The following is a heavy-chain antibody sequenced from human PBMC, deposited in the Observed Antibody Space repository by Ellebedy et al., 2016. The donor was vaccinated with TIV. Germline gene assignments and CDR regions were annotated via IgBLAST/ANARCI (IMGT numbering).Heavy chain of an antibody. D-gene: IGHD2-8*02. CDR2: IDPSDGVT. Sequence: AASVKVSCKASGYTFTNYYIHWVRQAPGHGLEWMGIIDPSDGVTNYPQKFQGRVTMTRDTSTSTLSMQLISLRSEDTAVYYRAREARGTGGFDPWGQGTLVTVSS. V-gene: IGHV1-46*01. CDR3: AREARGTGGFDP. J-gene: IGHJ5*02. CDR1: GYTFTNYY.